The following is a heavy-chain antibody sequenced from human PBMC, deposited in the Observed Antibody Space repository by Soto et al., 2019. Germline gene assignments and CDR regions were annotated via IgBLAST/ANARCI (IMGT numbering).Heavy chain of an antibody. Sequence: SETLSLTCTVSGGSISSGDYYWSWIRQPPGKGLEWIGYIYYTGSTYYNPSLKSRVTISVDTSKNQFSPNLRSVTAADTAVYYCARATITMVRGILYYYGMDVWGQGTTVTVSS. V-gene: IGHV4-30-4*01. CDR3: ARATITMVRGILYYYGMDV. CDR2: IYYTGST. D-gene: IGHD3-10*01. CDR1: GGSISSGDYY. J-gene: IGHJ6*02.